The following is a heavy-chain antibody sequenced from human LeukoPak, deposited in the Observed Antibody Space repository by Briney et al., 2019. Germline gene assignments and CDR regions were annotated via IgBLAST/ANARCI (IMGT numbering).Heavy chain of an antibody. V-gene: IGHV3-66*01. Sequence: AGGSLRLSCAASGFTVSSNYMSWVRQAPGKWLEWVSVIYSGGSRYYADSVKGRFTISRDNAKNSLYLQMNSLRAEDTAVYYCARDSSSGWPAGSYYFDYWGQGTLVTVSS. CDR3: ARDSSSGWPAGSYYFDY. CDR2: IYSGGSR. CDR1: GFTVSSNY. J-gene: IGHJ4*02. D-gene: IGHD6-19*01.